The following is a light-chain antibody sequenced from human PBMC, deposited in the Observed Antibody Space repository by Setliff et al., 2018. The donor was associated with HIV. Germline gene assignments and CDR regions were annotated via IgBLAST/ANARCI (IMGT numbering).Light chain of an antibody. CDR1: SSDVGGYEY. Sequence: QSALAQPASVSGSPGQSITISYTGTSSDVGGYEYVSWYQQRPGKAPKLLIYDVFRRPSGVSSRFSGSKSGNTASLTISGLQAEDEADYYCSSYTDSSTLLFGGGTKVTVL. J-gene: IGLJ2*01. CDR3: SSYTDSSTLL. CDR2: DVF. V-gene: IGLV2-14*01.